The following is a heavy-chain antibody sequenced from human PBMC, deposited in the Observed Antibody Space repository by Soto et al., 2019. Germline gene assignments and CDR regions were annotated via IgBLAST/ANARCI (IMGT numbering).Heavy chain of an antibody. V-gene: IGHV3-72*01. CDR3: ARGAAAHLGESYHNPMDV. Sequence: EVQLVESGGGLVQPGGSLRLSCAASGFTLSDHYMDWVRQAPGRGLEWIGRSANKANSYITGNAASVKGRFYIPVNDSKNSLFLQMNSLKTEDTAVYYCARGAAAHLGESYHNPMDVWGQGTTVTVSS. D-gene: IGHD3-16*01. J-gene: IGHJ6*02. CDR2: SANKANSYIT. CDR1: GFTLSDHY.